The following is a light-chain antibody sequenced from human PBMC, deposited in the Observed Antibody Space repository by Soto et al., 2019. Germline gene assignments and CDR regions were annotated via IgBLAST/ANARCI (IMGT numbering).Light chain of an antibody. Sequence: IQMTQSPSSLSASVGDRVTISCRASQSISTFLLWYQQKPGEAPKVLIYSASSLQSGAPSRFSGSGSGTDFTFTNSSLQPEDLANYYCQQNYSAPLTFGGGTKVDIK. CDR2: SAS. J-gene: IGKJ4*01. V-gene: IGKV1-39*01. CDR1: QSISTF. CDR3: QQNYSAPLT.